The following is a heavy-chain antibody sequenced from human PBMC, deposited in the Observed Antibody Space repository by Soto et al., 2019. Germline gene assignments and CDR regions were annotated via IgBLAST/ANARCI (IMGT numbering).Heavy chain of an antibody. V-gene: IGHV1-18*01. CDR1: GYTFTSYG. CDR3: ARMENSHYYYYYMDV. Sequence: QVQLVQSGAEVKKPGASVKVSCKASGYTFTSYGISWVRQAPGQGLEWMGWISAYNGNTNYAQMAQGRVTTTKDTSTSTDYMELRSLRSDDTAVYYCARMENSHYYYYYMDVWGKGTTVTVSS. D-gene: IGHD3-3*01. CDR2: ISAYNGNT. J-gene: IGHJ6*03.